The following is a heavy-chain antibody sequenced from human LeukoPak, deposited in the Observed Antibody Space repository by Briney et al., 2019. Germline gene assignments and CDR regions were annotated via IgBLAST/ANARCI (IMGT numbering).Heavy chain of an antibody. D-gene: IGHD5-18*01. CDR1: GFTFSSYS. V-gene: IGHV3-21*01. CDR2: ISRSSDNI. CDR3: AKGTALDY. J-gene: IGHJ4*02. Sequence: GGSLRLSCVASGFTFSSYSMNWVRQAPGKGLEWVSSISRSSDNIFYTDSVKGRFTISRDNAKNSLFLQMNSLRAEDTAVYYCAKGTALDYWGQGTLVTVSS.